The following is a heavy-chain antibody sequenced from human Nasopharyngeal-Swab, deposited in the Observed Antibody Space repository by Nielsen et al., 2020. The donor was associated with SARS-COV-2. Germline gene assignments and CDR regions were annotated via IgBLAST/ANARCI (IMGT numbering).Heavy chain of an antibody. V-gene: IGHV1-46*01. CDR1: GYTFTSYY. Sequence: ASVKVSCKAYGYTFTSYYMHWVRQAPGQRLEWMGVINPSGGSTSYAQNFQGRVTMTRDTSTSTVYMELSSLRSDDTAVYYCARDSLIMIVVVGWAFDIWGQGTMVTVSS. D-gene: IGHD3-22*01. CDR2: INPSGGST. J-gene: IGHJ3*02. CDR3: ARDSLIMIVVVGWAFDI.